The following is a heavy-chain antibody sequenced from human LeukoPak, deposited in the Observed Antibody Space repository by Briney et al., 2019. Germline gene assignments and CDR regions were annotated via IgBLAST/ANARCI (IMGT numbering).Heavy chain of an antibody. V-gene: IGHV1-24*01. Sequence: ASVKVSCTVFGYTLTELSMHWVRQAPGKGLEWMGGFDPEDGETIYAQKFQGRVTMTEDTSTDTAYMELSSLRSEDTAVYYCATDQYYYDSSGYPRALYAFDIWGQGTMVTVSS. D-gene: IGHD3-22*01. CDR1: GYTLTELS. CDR2: FDPEDGET. J-gene: IGHJ3*02. CDR3: ATDQYYYDSSGYPRALYAFDI.